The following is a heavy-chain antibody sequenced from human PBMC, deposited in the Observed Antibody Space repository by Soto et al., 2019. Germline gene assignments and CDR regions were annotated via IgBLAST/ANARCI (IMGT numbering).Heavy chain of an antibody. CDR1: GGTFSSYA. Sequence: QVQLVQSGAEVKKPGSSVKVSCKASGGTFSSYAISWVRQAPGQGLEWMGGIIPIFGTANYAQKFQGRVTITADESTSTAYMELSSLRSEDTAVYYCAGDGDSYRAVRPYYYGMDVWGQGTTVTVSS. J-gene: IGHJ6*02. D-gene: IGHD5-18*01. CDR2: IIPIFGTA. V-gene: IGHV1-69*12. CDR3: AGDGDSYRAVRPYYYGMDV.